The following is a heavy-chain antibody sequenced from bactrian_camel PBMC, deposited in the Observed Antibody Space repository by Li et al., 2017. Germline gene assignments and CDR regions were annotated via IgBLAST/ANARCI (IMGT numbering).Heavy chain of an antibody. CDR3: ATEFGTAVAEN. Sequence: HVQLVESGGGSVQAGGSLKLSCAASILKFDTYYMSWVRQAPGKGLEWVSSINLDGTVPYYADSVRGRFTISRDNANNTVYLEMNSLQSADTGLYYCATEFGTAVAENWGRGTQVTVS. CDR1: ILKFDTYY. D-gene: IGHD6*01. V-gene: IGHV3-2*01. J-gene: IGHJ4*01. CDR2: INLDGTVP.